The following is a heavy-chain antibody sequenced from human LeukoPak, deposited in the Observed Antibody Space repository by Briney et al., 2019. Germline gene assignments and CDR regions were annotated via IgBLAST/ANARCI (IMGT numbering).Heavy chain of an antibody. CDR1: GGPFRGFF. CDR3: ARGIFYGGRNQYIWFDL. CDR2: ISHSGTT. V-gene: IGHV4-34*01. D-gene: IGHD4-23*01. Sequence: PSDTLSLTCAVSGGPFRGFFWSWIRQAPGKGLEWIGEISHSGTTNYNPSLRSRITISLDTSKSQFSLRLTSVTAADSAVYFCARGIFYGGRNQYIWFDLWGQGTLDTVSS. J-gene: IGHJ5*02.